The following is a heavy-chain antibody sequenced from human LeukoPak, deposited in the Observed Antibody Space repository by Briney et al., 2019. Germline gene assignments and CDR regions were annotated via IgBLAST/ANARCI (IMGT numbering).Heavy chain of an antibody. CDR1: GGSISSSSYY. J-gene: IGHJ4*02. CDR2: IYYSGST. Sequence: SETLSLTCTVSGGSISSSSYYWGWIRQPPGKGLEWIGSIYYSGSTYYNPSLKSRVTISVDTSKNQFSLKLSSVTAADTAVYYCARGDGYKQFDYWGQGTLVTVSS. D-gene: IGHD5-24*01. CDR3: ARGDGYKQFDY. V-gene: IGHV4-39*01.